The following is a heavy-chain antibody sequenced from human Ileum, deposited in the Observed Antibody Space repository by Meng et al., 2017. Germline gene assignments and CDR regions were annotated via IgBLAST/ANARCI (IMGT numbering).Heavy chain of an antibody. V-gene: IGHV3-11*01. J-gene: IGHJ6*02. CDR3: TRRDYPYGMDV. CDR2: ISSSGSTI. CDR1: GFTFSDYY. D-gene: IGHD4/OR15-4a*01. Sequence: GESLKISCAASGFTFSDYYMSWIRQAPGKGLEWVSYISSSGSTIYYADSVKGRFTISRDNAKNSLYLQMNSLRAEDTAVYYGTRRDYPYGMDVWGQGTTVTVSS.